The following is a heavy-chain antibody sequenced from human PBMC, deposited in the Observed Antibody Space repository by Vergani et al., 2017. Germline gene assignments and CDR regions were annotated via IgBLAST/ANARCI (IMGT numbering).Heavy chain of an antibody. J-gene: IGHJ4*02. D-gene: IGHD5-18*01. CDR1: GGTFSSYT. CDR3: ASGNVDTETIDY. CDR2: IIPILGIA. V-gene: IGHV1-69*02. Sequence: QVQLVQSGAEVKKPGSSVKVSCKASGGTFSSYTISWVRQAPGQGLEWMGRIIPILGIANYAQKFQGRVTITADKSTRTAYMELSSLGSADTAVYYCASGNVDTETIDYWGQGTLVTVSS.